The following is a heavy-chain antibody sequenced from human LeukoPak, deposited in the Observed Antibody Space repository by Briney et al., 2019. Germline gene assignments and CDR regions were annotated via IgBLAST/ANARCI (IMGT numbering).Heavy chain of an antibody. CDR1: GGSISSSSYY. CDR3: ARRLAGYSLGGNY. D-gene: IGHD4-23*01. V-gene: IGHV4-39*01. CDR2: IYYSRST. J-gene: IGHJ4*02. Sequence: PSETLSLTCTVSGGSISSSSYYWGWIRQPPGKGLEWIASIYYSRSTYYNPSLKSRLNISVDTSKNQPSLNLSSVTAADTAVYYCARRLAGYSLGGNYWGQGTLVTVSS.